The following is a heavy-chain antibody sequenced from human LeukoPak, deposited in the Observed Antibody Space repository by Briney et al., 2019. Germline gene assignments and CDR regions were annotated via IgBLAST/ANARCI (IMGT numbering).Heavy chain of an antibody. CDR1: GYTFTSYG. D-gene: IGHD2-2*01. CDR2: ISAYNGNT. Sequence: GASVKVSCKASGYTFTSYGISWVRQAPGQGLEWMGWISAYNGNTNYAQKLQGRVTMTTDTSTSTAYMELRSLRSDDTAVYYCARESSGVVPAAKGDYWGQGTLVTVSS. J-gene: IGHJ4*02. CDR3: ARESSGVVPAAKGDY. V-gene: IGHV1-18*01.